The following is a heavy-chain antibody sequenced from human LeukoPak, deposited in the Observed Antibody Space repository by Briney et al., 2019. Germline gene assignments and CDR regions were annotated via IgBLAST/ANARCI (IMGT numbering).Heavy chain of an antibody. D-gene: IGHD3-10*01. CDR1: GFTFSDYY. V-gene: IGHV3-11*01. J-gene: IGHJ4*02. CDR2: MSGSGDTI. CDR3: ARDIGNYYGSGHDY. Sequence: GGSLRLSCAASGFTFSDYYMSWIRQAPGKGLEWISYMSGSGDTIYYADSVKGRLTISRDNAENSLYLQMNSLRAEDTAVYYCARDIGNYYGSGHDYWGQGTLVTVSS.